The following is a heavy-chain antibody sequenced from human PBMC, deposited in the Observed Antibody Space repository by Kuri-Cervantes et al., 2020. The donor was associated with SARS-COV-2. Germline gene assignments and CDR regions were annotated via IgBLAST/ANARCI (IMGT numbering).Heavy chain of an antibody. CDR1: RLMFSWDR. CDR3: ANDNTSGDV. D-gene: IGHD3-9*01. J-gene: IGHJ6*04. Sequence: GGSLRLSCAASRLMFSWDRMDWVRQAPGKGLEWVSSISSSSRSIYYADSVNGRFIISRDNAKNSLYLQMSILRADDTAVYYCANDNTSGDVWGKGTPVTVSS. CDR2: ISSSSRSI. V-gene: IGHV3-21*01.